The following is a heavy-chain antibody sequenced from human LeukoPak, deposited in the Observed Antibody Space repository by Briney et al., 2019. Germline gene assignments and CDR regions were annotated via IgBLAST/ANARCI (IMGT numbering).Heavy chain of an antibody. CDR2: INAGNGNT. J-gene: IGHJ5*02. CDR3: ARVAAAGTDWNWFDP. Sequence: ASVKVSCKASGYTFTSYAMHWVRQAPGQRLEWMGWINAGNGNTKYSQKFQGRVTITRDTSASTAYMELSSLRSEDTAVYYCARVAAAGTDWNWFDPWGQGTLVTVSS. CDR1: GYTFTSYA. V-gene: IGHV1-3*01. D-gene: IGHD6-13*01.